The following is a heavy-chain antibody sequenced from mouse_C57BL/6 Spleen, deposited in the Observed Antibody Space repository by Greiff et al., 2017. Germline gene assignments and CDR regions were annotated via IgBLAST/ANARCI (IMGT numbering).Heavy chain of an antibody. J-gene: IGHJ2*01. Sequence: QVQLQQSGAELVRPGASVTLSCKASGYTFTDYEMHWVKQTPVHGLEWIGAIDPETGGTAYNQKFKGKAILTADKSSSTAYMELRSLTSEDSAVYYCTRYDYLLDDWGQGTTLTVSS. CDR3: TRYDYLLDD. V-gene: IGHV1-15*01. CDR1: GYTFTDYE. D-gene: IGHD2-4*01. CDR2: IDPETGGT.